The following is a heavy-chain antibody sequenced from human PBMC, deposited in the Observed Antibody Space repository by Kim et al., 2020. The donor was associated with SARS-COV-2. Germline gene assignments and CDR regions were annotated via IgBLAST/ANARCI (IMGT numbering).Heavy chain of an antibody. J-gene: IGHJ4*02. Sequence: GGSLRLSCSASGFTFSSYAMHWVRQAPGKGLEYVSAISSNGGSTYYADSVKGRFTISRDNSKNTLYLQMSSLRAEDTAVYYCLKDLIIAAAGTGLDYWGQGTLVTVSS. D-gene: IGHD6-13*01. CDR1: GFTFSSYA. CDR2: ISSNGGST. CDR3: LKDLIIAAAGTGLDY. V-gene: IGHV3-64D*06.